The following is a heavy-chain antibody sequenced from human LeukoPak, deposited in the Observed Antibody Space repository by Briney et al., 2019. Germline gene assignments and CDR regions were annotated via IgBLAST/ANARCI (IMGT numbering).Heavy chain of an antibody. CDR3: ARDFDFWSGYYD. D-gene: IGHD3-3*01. CDR2: IYYSGST. J-gene: IGHJ4*02. Sequence: SETLSLTCTVSGGSISSYYWSWIRQPPGKGLEWIGYIYYSGSTNYNPSLKSRVTISVDTSKNQFSLKLSSVTAADTAVYYCARDFDFWSGYYDWGQRTLVTVSP. V-gene: IGHV4-59*12. CDR1: GGSISSYY.